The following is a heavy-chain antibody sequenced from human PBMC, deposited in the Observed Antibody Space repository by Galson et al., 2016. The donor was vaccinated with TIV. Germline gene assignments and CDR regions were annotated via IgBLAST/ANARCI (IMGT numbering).Heavy chain of an antibody. Sequence: SVKVSCKASGGTFINHAFTWVRQAPGQGLEWMGRIIPILGIINYAQKFQGRVTISADKSTDTVYMELPSLRSDDTAVYFCARRSQLKVAAGFDFWGQGTLVTVSS. CDR2: IIPILGII. CDR1: GGTFINHA. J-gene: IGHJ4*02. CDR3: ARRSQLKVAAGFDF. D-gene: IGHD6-13*01. V-gene: IGHV1-69*04.